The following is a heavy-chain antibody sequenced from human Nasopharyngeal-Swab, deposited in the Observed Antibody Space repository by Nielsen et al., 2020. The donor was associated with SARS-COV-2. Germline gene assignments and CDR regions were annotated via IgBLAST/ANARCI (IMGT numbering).Heavy chain of an antibody. D-gene: IGHD3-22*01. V-gene: IGHV4-30-4*01. CDR3: ARVFPDYYDSSGYLDY. J-gene: IGHJ4*02. Sequence: PGKGLEWIGYIYYSGNTYYNPSLKSRVTISVDTSKNQFSLKLSSVTAADTAVYYCARVFPDYYDSSGYLDYWGQGTLVTVSS. CDR2: IYYSGNT.